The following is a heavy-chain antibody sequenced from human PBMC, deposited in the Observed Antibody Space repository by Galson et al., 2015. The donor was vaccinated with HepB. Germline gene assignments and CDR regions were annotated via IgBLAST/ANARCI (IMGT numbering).Heavy chain of an antibody. V-gene: IGHV1-8*01. CDR2: VNPNSGDT. CDR1: GYTFTSYD. J-gene: IGHJ3*02. D-gene: IGHD7-27*01. Sequence: SVKVSCKASGYTFTSYDIEWVRQASGHGLEWMGWVNPNSGDTGYAQKFQGRVTMTRNTSINTAYMELSSLRSEDTAVYYCARVPISNWGDGFDIWGQGTMVTVSA. CDR3: ARVPISNWGDGFDI.